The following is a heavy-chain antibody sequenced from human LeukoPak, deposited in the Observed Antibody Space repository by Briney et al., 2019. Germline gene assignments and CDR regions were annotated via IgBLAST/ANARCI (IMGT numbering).Heavy chain of an antibody. CDR3: ATPVGGVWSFDY. Sequence: GGSLRLSCAASGFTFSSYSMNWVRQAPGKGLEWVSSISSSSSYIYYADSVKGRFTVSRDNSKNSVYLQMNSLRAEDTAMYYCATPVGGVWSFDYWGQGTLVTVSS. CDR2: ISSSSSYI. CDR1: GFTFSSYS. D-gene: IGHD2-15*01. J-gene: IGHJ4*02. V-gene: IGHV3-21*01.